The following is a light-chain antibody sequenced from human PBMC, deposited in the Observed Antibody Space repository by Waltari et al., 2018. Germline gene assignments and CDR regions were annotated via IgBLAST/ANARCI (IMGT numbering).Light chain of an antibody. CDR2: EAS. Sequence: QSALTQPASVSGSPGQSITISCTGPSSDVGSSNLAPWYQQHPGKAPKLMIYEASKRPSGVSNRFSGSKSGNTASLTISGLQAEDEADYYCSSYTSSSTLVFGGGTKLTVL. J-gene: IGLJ3*02. V-gene: IGLV2-23*01. CDR1: SSDVGSSNL. CDR3: SSYTSSSTLV.